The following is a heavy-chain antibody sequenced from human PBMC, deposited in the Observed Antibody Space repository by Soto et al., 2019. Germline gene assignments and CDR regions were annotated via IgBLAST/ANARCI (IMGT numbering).Heavy chain of an antibody. CDR3: ARVLAANDAFDI. D-gene: IGHD2-15*01. V-gene: IGHV1-58*02. CDR1: GFTFTSSA. J-gene: IGHJ3*02. Sequence: SVKVSCKASGFTFTSSAMQWVRQARGQRLEWIGWIVVGSGNTNYAQKFQERVTITRDMSTSTAYMELSSLRSEDTAVYYCARVLAANDAFDIWGQGTMVTVSS. CDR2: IVVGSGNT.